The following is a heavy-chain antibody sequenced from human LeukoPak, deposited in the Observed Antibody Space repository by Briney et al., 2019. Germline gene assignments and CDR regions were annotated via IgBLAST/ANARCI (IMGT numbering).Heavy chain of an antibody. Sequence: SETLSLTCAAHGGSISSSNWWRWIRQTPGKGLEWIGEIYHSGSTNYNPSLKSRVTISVDKSKNQFSLKLSSVTAADTAVYYCAIISGYSYGTPYFDYWGQGTLVTVSS. V-gene: IGHV4-4*02. CDR2: IYHSGST. CDR3: AIISGYSYGTPYFDY. CDR1: GGSISSSNW. D-gene: IGHD5-18*01. J-gene: IGHJ4*02.